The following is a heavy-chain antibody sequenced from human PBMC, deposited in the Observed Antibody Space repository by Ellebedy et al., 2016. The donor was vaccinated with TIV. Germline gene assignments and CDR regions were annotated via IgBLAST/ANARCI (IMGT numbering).Heavy chain of an antibody. Sequence: GGSLRLSXAASGFTFSSYWMTWVRQAPGKGLEWVANIKQDGSEKYYVDSVKGRFTISRDNAKHSLYLQMNSLRAEDTAVYFCARGPVQFYYGSGIYYFDYWGQGTLVTVSS. CDR2: IKQDGSEK. CDR3: ARGPVQFYYGSGIYYFDY. V-gene: IGHV3-7*01. D-gene: IGHD3-10*01. J-gene: IGHJ4*02. CDR1: GFTFSSYW.